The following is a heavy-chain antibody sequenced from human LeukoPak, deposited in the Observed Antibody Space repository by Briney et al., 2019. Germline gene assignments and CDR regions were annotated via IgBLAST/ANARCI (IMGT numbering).Heavy chain of an antibody. J-gene: IGHJ4*02. CDR2: INPNDGDT. V-gene: IGHV1-2*02. D-gene: IGHD2-2*01. Sequence: ASVKVSCKASGYTFTDYYMHWVRQAPGQGFEWMGWINPNDGDTNYAQKFQGRVTMTRDTSISTAHMEVSRLRSDDTAVYYCARANFLYCSSSTCLYDYWGQGTLVTVSS. CDR3: ARANFLYCSSSTCLYDY. CDR1: GYTFTDYY.